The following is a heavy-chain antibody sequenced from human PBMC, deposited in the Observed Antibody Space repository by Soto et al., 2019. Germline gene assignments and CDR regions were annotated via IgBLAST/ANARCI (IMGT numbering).Heavy chain of an antibody. D-gene: IGHD3-22*01. CDR1: GFTFSSYS. V-gene: IGHV3-48*02. CDR3: ARDLEGYHYDSSGYPIRAFDY. CDR2: ISSSSSTI. J-gene: IGHJ4*02. Sequence: GSLRPSCAASGFTFSSYSMNWVRQAPGKGLEWVSYISSSSSTIYYADSVKGRFTISRDNAKNSLYLQMNSLRDEDTAVYYCARDLEGYHYDSSGYPIRAFDYWGQGTLVTVSS.